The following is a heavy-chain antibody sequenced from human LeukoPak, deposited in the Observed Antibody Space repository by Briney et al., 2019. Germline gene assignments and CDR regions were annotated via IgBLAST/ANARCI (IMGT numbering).Heavy chain of an antibody. Sequence: SQTLSLTCAISGDSVSSYSAGWNWIRQSPSRGLEWLGRTYYRSKWYNEYALSVRGRITISPDTSKNQVSLQLNSVTPDDTAFYYCGRDIGAAIGHWGQGTLATVSS. CDR2: TYYRSKWYN. V-gene: IGHV6-1*01. J-gene: IGHJ4*02. D-gene: IGHD6-13*01. CDR1: GDSVSSYSAG. CDR3: GRDIGAAIGH.